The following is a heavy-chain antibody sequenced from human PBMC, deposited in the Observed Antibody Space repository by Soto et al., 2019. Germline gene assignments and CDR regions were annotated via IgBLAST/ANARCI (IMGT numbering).Heavy chain of an antibody. CDR2: INPSGGST. CDR1: GYTFTSYY. Sequence: QVQLVQSGAEVKKPGASVKVSCKASGYTFTSYYMHLVRQAPGQGLEWMGIINPSGGSTSYAQKFQGRVTMTRDTCTSAVYMGLCSLRSEDTAVYYCARGVAKIVATMDAFDIWGHGTMVTVAS. V-gene: IGHV1-46*03. CDR3: ARGVAKIVATMDAFDI. J-gene: IGHJ3*02. D-gene: IGHD5-12*01.